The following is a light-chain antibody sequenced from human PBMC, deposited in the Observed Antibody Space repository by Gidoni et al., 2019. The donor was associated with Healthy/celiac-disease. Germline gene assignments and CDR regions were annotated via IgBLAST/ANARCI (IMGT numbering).Light chain of an antibody. V-gene: IGKV1-5*03. J-gene: IGKJ1*01. CDR1: QSISSW. CDR3: QQYNSYSWT. CDR2: KAS. Sequence: DIQMTQSPSTLSASVGDRVTITCRASQSISSWLARYQQIPGKAPKLLIYKASSLESGVPSRFSGSGSGTEFTLTISSLQPDDFATYYCQQYNSYSWTFGQGTKVEIK.